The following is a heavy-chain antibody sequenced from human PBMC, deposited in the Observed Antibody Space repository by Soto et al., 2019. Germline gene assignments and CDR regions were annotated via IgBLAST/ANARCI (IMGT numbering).Heavy chain of an antibody. CDR3: TKSDRGHNYAFY. CDR1: GGSISSYY. Sequence: PSETLSLTCTVSGGSISSYYWSWIRQPPGKGLEWIGNIFYSGSTNYNPSLKSRVIISVDTSKNQFSLKLSSVTAADTAVYYCTKSDRGHNYAFYWGQGTLVTVSS. V-gene: IGHV4-59*01. D-gene: IGHD5-18*01. J-gene: IGHJ4*02. CDR2: IFYSGST.